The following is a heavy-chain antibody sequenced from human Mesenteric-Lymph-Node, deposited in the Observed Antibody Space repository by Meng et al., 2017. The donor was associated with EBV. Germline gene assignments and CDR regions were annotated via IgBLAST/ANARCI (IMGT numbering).Heavy chain of an antibody. V-gene: IGHV4-34*01. D-gene: IGHD3-10*01. CDR3: ATHGSGSYSWFDP. Sequence: VPRRPWGAILLKPSAALSLTCGVYVGSSSGDYWSWIRQPPGKGLEWIGEISHSGGTTYNPSLKSRVTISVDTSKNQFSLKLSSVTAADTAVYYCATHGSGSYSWFDPWGQGTLVTVTS. J-gene: IGHJ5*02. CDR1: VGSSSGDY. CDR2: ISHSGGT.